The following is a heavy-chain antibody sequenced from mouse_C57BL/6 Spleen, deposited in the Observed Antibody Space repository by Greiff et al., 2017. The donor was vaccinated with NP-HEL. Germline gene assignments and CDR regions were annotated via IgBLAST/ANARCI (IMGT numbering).Heavy chain of an antibody. CDR1: GYSITSGYY. CDR3: ARGVRVGYFDV. Sequence: EVKLMESGPGLVKPSQSLSLTCSVTGYSITSGYYWNWIRQFPGNKLEWMGYISYDGSNNYNPSLKNRISITRDTSKNQFFLKLNSVTTEDTATYYCARGVRVGYFDVWGTGTTVTVSS. V-gene: IGHV3-6*01. CDR2: ISYDGSN. D-gene: IGHD2-14*01. J-gene: IGHJ1*03.